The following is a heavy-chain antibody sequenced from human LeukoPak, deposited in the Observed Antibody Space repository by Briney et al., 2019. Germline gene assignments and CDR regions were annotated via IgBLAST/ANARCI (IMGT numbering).Heavy chain of an antibody. Sequence: PGGSLRLSCEVSGFTFSKTWMNWVRQAPGKGLEWVGRIKSNSDGGTTDYAAPVKGRFTISRDDSKNTLYLQINSLKTEDTAVYYCASRIVGATRKPDAFDIWGQGTMVTVSS. CDR2: IKSNSDGGTT. CDR1: GFTFSKTW. V-gene: IGHV3-15*01. D-gene: IGHD1-26*01. CDR3: ASRIVGATRKPDAFDI. J-gene: IGHJ3*02.